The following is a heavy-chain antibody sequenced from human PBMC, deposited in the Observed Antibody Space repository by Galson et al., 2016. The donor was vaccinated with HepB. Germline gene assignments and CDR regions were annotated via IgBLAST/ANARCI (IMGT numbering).Heavy chain of an antibody. J-gene: IGHJ4*02. V-gene: IGHV1-8*01. CDR2: MNPNSGNT. CDR1: GYTFTSYD. CDR3: ARGAALIVATYDY. Sequence: SVKVSCKASGYTFTSYDINWVRQATGQGLEWMGWMNPNSGNTGHAQKFQGRVTMTRNTSISTAYVELSSLRSEDTAVYYCARGAALIVATYDYWGQGTLVTVSS. D-gene: IGHD5-12*01.